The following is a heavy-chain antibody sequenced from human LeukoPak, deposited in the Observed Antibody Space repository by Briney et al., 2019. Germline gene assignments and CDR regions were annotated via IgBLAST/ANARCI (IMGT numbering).Heavy chain of an antibody. Sequence: GGSLRLSCAASGFTFSNYWMSWVRQVPGKGLEWVANIKEDGGEKYNVDSVEGRFTISRDNAKSSLYLQMNNLRAEDTAVYYCARAARTFDYWGQGTLVTVSS. J-gene: IGHJ4*02. CDR2: IKEDGGEK. CDR3: ARAARTFDY. CDR1: GFTFSNYW. V-gene: IGHV3-7*01. D-gene: IGHD6-25*01.